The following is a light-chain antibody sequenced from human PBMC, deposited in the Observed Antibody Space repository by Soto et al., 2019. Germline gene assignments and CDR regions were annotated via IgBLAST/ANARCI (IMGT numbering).Light chain of an antibody. J-gene: IGLJ2*01. CDR2: DVS. Sequence: QSALTQPASVSGSPGQSITISCTGTSSDVGSYNYVSWYQQHSGKAPKLMIYDVSNRPSGVSNRFSGSKSGNTASLTISGLQAEDEADYYCSSYSISSTLGVFGGGTKLTVL. CDR3: SSYSISSTLGV. V-gene: IGLV2-14*01. CDR1: SSDVGSYNY.